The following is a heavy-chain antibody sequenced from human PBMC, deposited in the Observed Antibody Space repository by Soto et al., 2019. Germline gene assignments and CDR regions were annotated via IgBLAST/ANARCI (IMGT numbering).Heavy chain of an antibody. Sequence: GGSLRLSCAASGFTFSSYGIQWVRQAPGKGLEWVAVISYDGSNKYYADSVKGRFTVSRDESKHTVYLQMNSLSAEDTAVYYCAKDGRDYGDYYYYSMDVWGQGTTVTVSS. J-gene: IGHJ6*02. D-gene: IGHD4-17*01. CDR2: ISYDGSNK. CDR3: AKDGRDYGDYYYYSMDV. V-gene: IGHV3-30*18. CDR1: GFTFSSYG.